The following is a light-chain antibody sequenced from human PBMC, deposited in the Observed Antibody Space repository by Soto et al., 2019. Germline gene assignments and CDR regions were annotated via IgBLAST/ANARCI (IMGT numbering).Light chain of an antibody. CDR1: HDINNY. CDR3: QQYDNILSPKFT. CDR2: DAS. V-gene: IGKV1-33*01. J-gene: IGKJ3*01. Sequence: DTQMTQSPSSLSASVGDRVTITCRASHDINNYLNWYQQKPGRAPKLLIYDASILQTGVPSRFSGRGSGTYFTLTIMGLQPDDFATYFCQQYDNILSPKFTFGPGTKV.